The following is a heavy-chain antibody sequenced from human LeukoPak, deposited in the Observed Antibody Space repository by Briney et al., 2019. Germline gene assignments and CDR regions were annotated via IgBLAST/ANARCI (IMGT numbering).Heavy chain of an antibody. J-gene: IGHJ4*02. CDR2: ISGSSGST. Sequence: GGSLRLSCAASGFTFSSYAMNWVRQAPGKGLEWVSGISGSSGSTFYAASVEGRFTISRDSSKRTLYLQMSSLRAEDTAVYYCAKDRISCSGGACYRGAFDYWGQGTLVTVSS. D-gene: IGHD2-15*01. V-gene: IGHV3-23*01. CDR3: AKDRISCSGGACYRGAFDY. CDR1: GFTFSSYA.